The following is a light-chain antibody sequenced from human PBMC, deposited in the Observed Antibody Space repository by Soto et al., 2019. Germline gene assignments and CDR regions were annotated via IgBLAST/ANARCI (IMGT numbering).Light chain of an antibody. J-gene: IGKJ2*03. CDR1: QSVSSSN. CDR2: GAS. Sequence: EIVLTQSPGTLSLSPGERATLSCRASQSVSSSNLAWYQHKPGQPPRLVMYGASSRATGIPDRFSGSGSGTDFTLTISRLEPEDFAIYYCQQYGSPPVSFGQGTKLEIK. CDR3: QQYGSPPVS. V-gene: IGKV3-20*01.